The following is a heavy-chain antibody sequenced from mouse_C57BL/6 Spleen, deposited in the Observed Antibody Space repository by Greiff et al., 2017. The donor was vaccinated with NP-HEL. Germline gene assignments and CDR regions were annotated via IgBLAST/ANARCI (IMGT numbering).Heavy chain of an antibody. J-gene: IGHJ4*01. V-gene: IGHV1-54*01. Sequence: QVQLKQSGAELVRPGTSVKVSCKASGYAFTNYLIEWVKQRPGQGLEWIGVINPGSGGTNYNEKFKGKATLTADKSSSTAYMQLSSLTSEDSAVYFCARTGRAMDYWGQGTSVTVSS. CDR3: ARTGRAMDY. CDR2: INPGSGGT. CDR1: GYAFTNYL.